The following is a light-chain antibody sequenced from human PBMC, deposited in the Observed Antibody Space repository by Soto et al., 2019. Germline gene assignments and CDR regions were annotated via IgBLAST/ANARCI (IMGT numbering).Light chain of an antibody. CDR1: QSVRSSY. CDR3: QQYDWSPMYI. J-gene: IGKJ2*01. Sequence: VLTQSPGTLSLSPGERATLSCRASQSVRSSYLAWYQQKPGQAPRLLIYGGSNRATGIPDRFSGSGSGTDFTLTISRLEPEDSAVYFCQQYDWSPMYILGQGPSWRSN. CDR2: GGS. V-gene: IGKV3-20*01.